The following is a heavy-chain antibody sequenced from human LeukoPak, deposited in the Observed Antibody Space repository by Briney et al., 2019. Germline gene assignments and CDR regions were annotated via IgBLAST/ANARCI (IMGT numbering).Heavy chain of an antibody. Sequence: GGSLRLSCAAPGFTFSSYSMNWVRQAPGTGLEWVSSITSSSSHVYYADSVKGRFTISRDNAKNSLYLQMNSLKAEDTAVYCCARAEMATITYPDYWGPGTPVTVSS. CDR3: ARAEMATITYPDY. CDR1: GFTFSSYS. D-gene: IGHD5-24*01. V-gene: IGHV3-21*01. J-gene: IGHJ4*02. CDR2: ITSSSSHV.